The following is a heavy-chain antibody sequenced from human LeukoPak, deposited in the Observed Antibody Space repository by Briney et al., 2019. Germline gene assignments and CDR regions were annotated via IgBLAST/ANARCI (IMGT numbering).Heavy chain of an antibody. CDR3: AKGISPMISLLYFDY. CDR2: ISGSGVNR. V-gene: IGHV3-23*01. J-gene: IGHJ4*02. Sequence: PGGSLRLSCAASGFTFSYAWMSWVRQAPGKGLEWVSTISGSGVNRDYADSVKGRFIISRDNSKNTLYLQMHSLRAEDTAVYYCAKGISPMISLLYFDYWGQGTLVTVSS. CDR1: GFTFSYAW. D-gene: IGHD3-22*01.